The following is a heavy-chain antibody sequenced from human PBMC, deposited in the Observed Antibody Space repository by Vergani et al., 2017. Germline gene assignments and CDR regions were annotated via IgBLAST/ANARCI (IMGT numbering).Heavy chain of an antibody. J-gene: IGHJ4*02. V-gene: IGHV4-59*01. Sequence: QVQLQESGPGLVKPSETLSLTCTVSGGSISSYYWSWIRQPPGKGLEWIGYIYYSGSTNYNPSLMSRVTISVDTSKNQFSLKLSSVTAADTAVYYCARDPGTILEFGYWGQGTLVTVSS. D-gene: IGHD1-1*01. CDR1: GGSISSYY. CDR3: ARDPGTILEFGY. CDR2: IYYSGST.